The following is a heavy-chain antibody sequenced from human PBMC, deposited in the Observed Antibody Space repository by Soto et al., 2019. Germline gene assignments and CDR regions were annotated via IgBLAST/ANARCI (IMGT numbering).Heavy chain of an antibody. CDR3: ARDYCTSTTCYRRYFDY. J-gene: IGHJ4*02. CDR1: GYTFTIYG. Sequence: ASVKVSCKASGYTFTIYGITWVRQAPGQGLEWMGWISPYNGNTSYAQKLQGRVTMTTDTSTSTAYMELRSLRSDDTAVYYCARDYCTSTTCYRRYFDYWGQGTLVTVSS. D-gene: IGHD2-2*01. V-gene: IGHV1-18*01. CDR2: ISPYNGNT.